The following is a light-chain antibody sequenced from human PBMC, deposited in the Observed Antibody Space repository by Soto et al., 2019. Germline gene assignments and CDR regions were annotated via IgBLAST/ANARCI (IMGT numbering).Light chain of an antibody. CDR2: EVS. V-gene: IGLV2-14*03. CDR1: SSDVGGYNY. J-gene: IGLJ3*02. Sequence: QSALTQPASVSGSPGQSITISCTGTSSDVGGYNYVSWYQQHPGKAPKLMVYEVSNRPSGVSNRFSGFKSGNTASLTISGLQTEDEADYYCSSYTSSATWVFGGGTKLTFL. CDR3: SSYTSSATWV.